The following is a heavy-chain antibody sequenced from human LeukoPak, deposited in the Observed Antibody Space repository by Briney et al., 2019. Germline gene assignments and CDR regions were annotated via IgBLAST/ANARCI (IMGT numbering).Heavy chain of an antibody. Sequence: EASVKASCKASGDTFTSYGITWVRQAAGQGLEGMGGISTYNGNTNSAQKLQGRVTMTTDTSTSTAYVELRSLKSDDTAVYYCARGRDWNYAFDYWGQGTLVTVSS. V-gene: IGHV1-18*01. CDR3: ARGRDWNYAFDY. CDR2: ISTYNGNT. J-gene: IGHJ4*02. D-gene: IGHD1-7*01. CDR1: GDTFTSYG.